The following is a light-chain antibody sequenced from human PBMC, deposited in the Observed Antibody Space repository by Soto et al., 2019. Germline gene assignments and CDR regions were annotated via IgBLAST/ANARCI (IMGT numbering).Light chain of an antibody. CDR2: STN. CDR3: VLYMGRGIWV. V-gene: IGLV8-61*01. CDR1: SGSVSTSYY. J-gene: IGLJ3*02. Sequence: QTVVTQEPSFSVSPGGTVTLTCGLNSGSVSTSYYPSWYQQTPGQAPRTLIYSTNTRSPGVPDRFSGSILGNKAALTITGAQAEDESDYYCVLYMGRGIWVFGGGTKLTVL.